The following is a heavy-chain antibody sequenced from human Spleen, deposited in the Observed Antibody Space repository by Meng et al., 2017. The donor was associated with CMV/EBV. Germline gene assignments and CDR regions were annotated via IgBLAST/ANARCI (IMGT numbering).Heavy chain of an antibody. Sequence: GESLKISCAASGFTFSSYAMSWVRQAPGKGLEWVSAISAGGGSTYYADSVKGRFTISRDNAKNSLYLQMNSLRAEDTAVYYCARDTYSRDGSRFDMWGQGTMVTVSS. V-gene: IGHV3-23*01. J-gene: IGHJ3*02. CDR3: ARDTYSRDGSRFDM. D-gene: IGHD5-24*01. CDR1: GFTFSSYA. CDR2: ISAGGGST.